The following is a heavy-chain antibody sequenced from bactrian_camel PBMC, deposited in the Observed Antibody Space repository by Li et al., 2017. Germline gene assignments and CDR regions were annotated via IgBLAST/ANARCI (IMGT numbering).Heavy chain of an antibody. CDR2: ISIHSGKT. CDR1: GFAYLRNC. J-gene: IGHJ4*01. D-gene: IGHD6*01. V-gene: IGHV3S6*01. CDR3: AAERDFCSWERLQVGDFDD. Sequence: VQLVESGGGSVEAGRSLRLSCKADGFAYLRNCMGWFRQAPGKEREGVAGISIHSGKTYYSDSVRGRFTISQDSAKTTLYLDVSNLEPEDTAMYFCAAERDFCSWERLQVGDFDDWGQGTQVTVS.